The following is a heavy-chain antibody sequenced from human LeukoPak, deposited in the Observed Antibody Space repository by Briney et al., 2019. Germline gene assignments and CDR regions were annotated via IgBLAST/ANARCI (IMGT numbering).Heavy chain of an antibody. J-gene: IGHJ4*02. V-gene: IGHV5-51*01. D-gene: IGHD3-22*01. Sequence: GESLKISCKGSGYSFTSYWIGWVRQMPGKGLEWMGIIYPGDSDTRYSPSFQGQVTIPADKSISTAYLQWSSLKASDTAMYYCARLGFYYDSSGYSYYFDYWGQGTLVTVSS. CDR1: GYSFTSYW. CDR3: ARLGFYYDSSGYSYYFDY. CDR2: IYPGDSDT.